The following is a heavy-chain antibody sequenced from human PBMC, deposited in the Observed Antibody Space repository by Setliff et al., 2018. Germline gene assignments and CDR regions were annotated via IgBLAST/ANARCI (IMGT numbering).Heavy chain of an antibody. Sequence: GGSLRLSCAASGFTFSSYAMSWVRQAPGKGLEWVSAISGSGGSIGYADSVKGRFTISRDNAKNSLYLQMNSLRAEDTAVYYCARELVVVTARIYYYGMDVWGQGTTVTVSS. D-gene: IGHD2-21*02. CDR2: ISGSGGSI. CDR3: ARELVVVTARIYYYGMDV. CDR1: GFTFSSYA. J-gene: IGHJ6*02. V-gene: IGHV3-23*01.